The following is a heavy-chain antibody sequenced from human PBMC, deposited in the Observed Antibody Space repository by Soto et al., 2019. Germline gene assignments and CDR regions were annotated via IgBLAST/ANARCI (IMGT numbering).Heavy chain of an antibody. CDR3: AKSVGIVVVTAPVDY. V-gene: IGHV3-30*18. CDR2: ISYDGSNK. Sequence: PGGSLRLSCAASGFTLSSYGMHWVRQAPGKGLEWVAVISYDGSNKYYADSVKGRFTISRDNSKNTLYLQMNSLRAEDTAVYYCAKSVGIVVVTAPVDYWCQGTLLPVSS. CDR1: GFTLSSYG. D-gene: IGHD2-21*02. J-gene: IGHJ4*02.